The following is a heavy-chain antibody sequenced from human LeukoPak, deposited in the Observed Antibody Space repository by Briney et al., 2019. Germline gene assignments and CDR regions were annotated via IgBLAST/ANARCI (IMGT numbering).Heavy chain of an antibody. CDR2: ISSSSSYI. V-gene: IGHV3-21*01. D-gene: IGHD2-2*02. J-gene: IGHJ6*02. Sequence: GSLRLSCAASGFTFSSYSMNWVRQAPGKGLEWVSSISSSSSYIYYADSVKGRFTISRDNAKNSLYLQMNSLRAEDTAVYYCARDPYVVVPAAITDYYYGMDVWGQGTTVTVSS. CDR3: ARDPYVVVPAAITDYYYGMDV. CDR1: GFTFSSYS.